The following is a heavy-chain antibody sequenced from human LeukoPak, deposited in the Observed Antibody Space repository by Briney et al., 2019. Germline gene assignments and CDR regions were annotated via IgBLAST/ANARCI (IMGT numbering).Heavy chain of an antibody. CDR1: GGSISSSSYY. CDR2: IYYSGST. CDR3: ARGFLGGELD. D-gene: IGHD2/OR15-2a*01. Sequence: SETLSLTCTVSGGSISSSSYYWGWIRQPPGKGLEWIGSIYYSGSTNYNPSLKSRVTISVDTSKNQFSLKLSSVTAADTAVYYCARGFLGGELDWGQGTLVTVS. J-gene: IGHJ4*02. V-gene: IGHV4-39*07.